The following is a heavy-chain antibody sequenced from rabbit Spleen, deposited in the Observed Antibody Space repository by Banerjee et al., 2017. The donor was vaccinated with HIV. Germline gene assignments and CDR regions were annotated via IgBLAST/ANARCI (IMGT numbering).Heavy chain of an antibody. Sequence: QEQLVESGGGLIQPGGSLKLSCKASGFDFSSYGVNWVRQAPGKGLEWIGYIDLVFGITYYANWVKGRFSISRENAQNTVFLQMTSLTAADTATYFCARNGAGSNYAFNLWGPGTLVTVS. V-gene: IGHV1S47*01. CDR3: ARNGAGSNYAFNL. D-gene: IGHD8-1*01. CDR1: GFDFSSYG. CDR2: IDLVFGIT. J-gene: IGHJ4*01.